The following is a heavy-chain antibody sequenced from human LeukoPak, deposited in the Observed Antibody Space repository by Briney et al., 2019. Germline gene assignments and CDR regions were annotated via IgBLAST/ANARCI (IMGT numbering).Heavy chain of an antibody. D-gene: IGHD6-13*01. CDR1: GGSISSYY. V-gene: IGHV4-4*07. J-gene: IGHJ6*03. Sequence: PSETLSLTCTVSGGSISSYYWSWIRQPAGKGLEWIGRIYTSGSTNYNPSLQSRVTMSVDTSKNQFSLKLSSVTAADTAVYYCASQYSSSWYDSYYYMDVWGKGTTVTVSS. CDR3: ASQYSSSWYDSYYYMDV. CDR2: IYTSGST.